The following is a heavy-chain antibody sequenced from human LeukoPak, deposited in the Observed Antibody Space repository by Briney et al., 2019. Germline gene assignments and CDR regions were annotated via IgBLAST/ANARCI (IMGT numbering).Heavy chain of an antibody. Sequence: GESLKISCKGSGYSFTSYWIAWVRQMPGKGLEWMGSIYPGDSKIRYRPPFQGQVIISADRSISTAYLQWSSLKASDTAIYFCARMIGLGEVSPYFDYWGRGTLVTVSS. CDR1: GYSFTSYW. CDR3: ARMIGLGEVSPYFDY. CDR2: IYPGDSKI. D-gene: IGHD3-16*02. V-gene: IGHV5-51*01. J-gene: IGHJ4*02.